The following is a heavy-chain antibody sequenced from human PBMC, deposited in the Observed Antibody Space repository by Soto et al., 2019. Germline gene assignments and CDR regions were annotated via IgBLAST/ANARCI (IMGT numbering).Heavy chain of an antibody. CDR3: ARDSCSGGSCYLD. J-gene: IGHJ4*02. CDR2: IYYSGST. D-gene: IGHD2-15*01. CDR1: GGSISSGGYY. Sequence: QVQLQESGPGLVKPSQTLSLTCTVSGGSISSGGYYWSWIRQHPGKGLEWIGYIYYSGSTYYNPSLKSRVTVSVDTSKNQFSLKLSSVTAADTAVYYCARDSCSGGSCYLDWGQGTLVTVSS. V-gene: IGHV4-31*03.